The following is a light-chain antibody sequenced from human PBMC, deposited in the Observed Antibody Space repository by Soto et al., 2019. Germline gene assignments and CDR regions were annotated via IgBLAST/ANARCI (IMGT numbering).Light chain of an antibody. CDR1: KNDVGFYDF. CDR2: EVV. CDR3: KSYAGSNTYA. J-gene: IGLJ1*01. V-gene: IGLV2-8*01. Sequence: QSALTQPPSASGSPGQSVTISCTGTKNDVGFYDFVSWYQHHPGKAPRLIIYEVVQRPSGVPDRFSGSKSGNTASLTVSGLQAADEADYFCKSYAGSNTYAFGSGTKLTVL.